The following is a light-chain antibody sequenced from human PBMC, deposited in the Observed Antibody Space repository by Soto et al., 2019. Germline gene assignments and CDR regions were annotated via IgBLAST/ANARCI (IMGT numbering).Light chain of an antibody. J-gene: IGKJ5*01. Sequence: EIVMTQSPATLSVSPGERATLSCRASQSVSSNLAWYQQKPGQAPRLLIYGASTRATGIPARFSGSGSGTEFTITISSLQSEDFAVYYCQQYNNWLITFGQGKRLEIK. CDR3: QQYNNWLIT. V-gene: IGKV3-15*01. CDR1: QSVSSN. CDR2: GAS.